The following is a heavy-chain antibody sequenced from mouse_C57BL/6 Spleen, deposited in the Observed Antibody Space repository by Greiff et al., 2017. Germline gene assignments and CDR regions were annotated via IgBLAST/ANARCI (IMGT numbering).Heavy chain of an antibody. CDR1: GYAFSSSW. CDR2: IYPGDGDA. J-gene: IGHJ2*01. D-gene: IGHD1-1*01. CDR3: ARSKGFITTVVDYFDY. Sequence: QVQLKESGPELVKPGASVKISCKASGYAFSSSWMNWVKQRPGKGLEWIGRIYPGDGDANYNGKFKGKATLTADNSSSTAYMQLSSLTSEDSAVYFCARSKGFITTVVDYFDYWGQGTTLTVSS. V-gene: IGHV1-82*01.